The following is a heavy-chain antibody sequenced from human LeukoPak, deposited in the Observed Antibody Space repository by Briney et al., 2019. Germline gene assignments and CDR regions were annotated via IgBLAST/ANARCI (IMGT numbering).Heavy chain of an antibody. CDR2: INPNSGGT. CDR1: GYTFTGYY. D-gene: IGHD3-22*01. J-gene: IGHJ3*02. Sequence: ASVKVSCKASGYTFTGYYMHWVRQAPGQGLEWMGWINPNSGGTNYAQKFQGRVTMTRDTSISTAYMELSRLRSDDTAVYYCARGDSSGEKASDAFDIWRQGTMVTVSS. CDR3: ARGDSSGEKASDAFDI. V-gene: IGHV1-2*02.